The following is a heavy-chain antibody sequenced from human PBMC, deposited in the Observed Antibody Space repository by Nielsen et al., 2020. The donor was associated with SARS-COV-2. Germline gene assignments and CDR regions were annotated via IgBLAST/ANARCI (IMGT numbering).Heavy chain of an antibody. D-gene: IGHD5-12*01. Sequence: WIRQPPGKGLEWIGYIYYSGSTSYNPSLKSRVTISVDTSKNQFSLKLSSVTAADTAVYYCARGEGGYDWYLPYYYYGMDVWGQGTTGTVSS. J-gene: IGHJ6*02. V-gene: IGHV4-59*01. CDR3: ARGEGGYDWYLPYYYYGMDV. CDR2: IYYSGST.